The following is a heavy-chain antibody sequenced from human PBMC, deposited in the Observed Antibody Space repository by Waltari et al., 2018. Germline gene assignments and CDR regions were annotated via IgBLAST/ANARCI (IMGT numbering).Heavy chain of an antibody. CDR1: GGSFSGYY. D-gene: IGHD3-10*01. CDR3: ARDAREGSGWYFDL. CDR2: IYYSGST. J-gene: IGHJ2*01. V-gene: IGHV4-34*01. Sequence: QVQLQQWGAGLLKPSETLSLTCAVYGGSFSGYYWSWIRQHPGKGLEWIGYIYYSGSTYYNPSLKSRVTISVDTSKNQFSLKLSSVTAADTAVYYCARDAREGSGWYFDLWGRGTLVTVSS.